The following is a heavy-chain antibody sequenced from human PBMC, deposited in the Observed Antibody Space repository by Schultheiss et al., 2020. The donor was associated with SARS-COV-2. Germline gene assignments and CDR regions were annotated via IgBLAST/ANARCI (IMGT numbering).Heavy chain of an antibody. V-gene: IGHV4-34*01. CDR2: INHSGST. J-gene: IGHJ6*03. CDR1: GDSVRKTNYY. Sequence: SETLSLTCTVSGDSVRKTNYYWTWIRQPPGKGLEWIGEINHSGSTNYNPSLKSRVTISVDTSKNQFSLKLSSVTAADTAVYYCARGLRFFVGYYYYMDVWGKGTTVTVSS. D-gene: IGHD3-3*01. CDR3: ARGLRFFVGYYYYMDV.